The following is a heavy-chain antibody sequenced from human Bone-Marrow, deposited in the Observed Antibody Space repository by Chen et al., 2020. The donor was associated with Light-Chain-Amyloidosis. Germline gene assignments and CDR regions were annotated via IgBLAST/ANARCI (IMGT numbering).Heavy chain of an antibody. CDR1: GLVFTTYG. Sequence: VRLVESGGGVVQPGGSLRLSWSASGLVFTTYGFQWVRQAPGKGLEWVAFIRFDGSYKYYVDSVKGRFTISRDDSKNTVYLQMSRLRVEDTAMYYCAQLYSYGRPFNHWGQGTLVSVSS. D-gene: IGHD5-18*01. CDR3: AQLYSYGRPFNH. CDR2: IRFDGSYK. V-gene: IGHV3-30*02. J-gene: IGHJ4*02.